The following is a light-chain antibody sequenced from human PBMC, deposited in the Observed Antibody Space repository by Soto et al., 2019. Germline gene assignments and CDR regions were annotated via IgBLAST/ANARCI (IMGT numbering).Light chain of an antibody. CDR3: QQSYRTPLT. CDR1: QSISTY. J-gene: IGKJ4*01. Sequence: DIQMTQSPSSLSASVGDRVTITCRASQSISTYLNWYQQKPGKVPEVLIYAASSLHSGVPSRFSGSGSGTEFTLTIRDLQPEDFATYYCQQSYRTPLTFGGGTRVEIK. V-gene: IGKV1-39*01. CDR2: AAS.